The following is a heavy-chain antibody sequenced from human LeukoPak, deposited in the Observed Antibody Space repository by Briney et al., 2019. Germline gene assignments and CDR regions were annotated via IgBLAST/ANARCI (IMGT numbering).Heavy chain of an antibody. Sequence: GGSLRLSCAASGFTFSNYWMNWVRQAPGKGLEWVANIKEDGSQKYYVESVKGRFTVSRDNAKNSVYLQMSSLRDEDTAVYYCARAPSEIGGYYPEYFRHWGQGTLVTVSS. CDR1: GFTFSNYW. D-gene: IGHD3-22*01. CDR3: ARAPSEIGGYYPEYFRH. J-gene: IGHJ1*01. V-gene: IGHV3-7*01. CDR2: IKEDGSQK.